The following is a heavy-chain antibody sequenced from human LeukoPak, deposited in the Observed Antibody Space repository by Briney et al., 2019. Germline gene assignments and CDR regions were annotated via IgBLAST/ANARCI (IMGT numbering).Heavy chain of an antibody. J-gene: IGHJ6*02. CDR2: FDPEDGET. V-gene: IGHV1-24*01. D-gene: IGHD6-19*01. CDR1: GYTLTELS. CDR3: ATGSSGWYSLIILGYYGIDV. Sequence: ASVKVSCKVSGYTLTELSMHWVRQAPGKGLEWMGGFDPEDGETIYAQKFQGRVTMTEDTSTDTAYMELSSLRSEDTAVYYCATGSSGWYSLIILGYYGIDVWGQGTTVTVSS.